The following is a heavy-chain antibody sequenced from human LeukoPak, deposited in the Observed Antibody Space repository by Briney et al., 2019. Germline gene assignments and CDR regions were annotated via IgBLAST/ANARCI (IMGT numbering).Heavy chain of an antibody. J-gene: IGHJ4*02. D-gene: IGHD6-6*01. CDR2: INPTSGET. CDR1: GYTFGDYS. CDR3: AATSSSSPFDY. Sequence: ASVKVSCKASGYTFGDYSIHWVRQAPGQGLEWMAWINPTSGETKIAQRFQGRVTMTRDTSISTAYMELSRLRSDDTAVYYCAATSSSSPFDYWGQGTLVTVSS. V-gene: IGHV1-2*02.